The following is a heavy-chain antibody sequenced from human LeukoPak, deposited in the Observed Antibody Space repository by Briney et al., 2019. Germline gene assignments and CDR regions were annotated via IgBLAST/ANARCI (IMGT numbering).Heavy chain of an antibody. Sequence: PGGSLRLSCAASGFTFSSYGMHWVRQAPGKGLEWVAFIRYDGSNKYYADSVKGRFTISRDNSKNTLYLQMSSLRAEDTAVYYCAKDLGVTVGGVIVPNLDYWGQGTLVTVSS. V-gene: IGHV3-30*02. CDR3: AKDLGVTVGGVIVPNLDY. CDR1: GFTFSSYG. J-gene: IGHJ4*02. D-gene: IGHD3-16*02. CDR2: IRYDGSNK.